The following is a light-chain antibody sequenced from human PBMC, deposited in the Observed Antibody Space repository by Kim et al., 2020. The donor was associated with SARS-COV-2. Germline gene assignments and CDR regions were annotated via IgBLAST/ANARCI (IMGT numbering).Light chain of an antibody. J-gene: IGKJ5*01. CDR3: QQRGNWPT. V-gene: IGKV3-11*01. CDR2: DAS. Sequence: SLSRGDRATPSCRASQSVKTYLAWYQHKPGQSPRLLIHDASNRATGVPPRFSGGGSGTDFTLTISSLEPEDFAVYYCQQRGNWPTFGQGTRLEIK. CDR1: QSVKTY.